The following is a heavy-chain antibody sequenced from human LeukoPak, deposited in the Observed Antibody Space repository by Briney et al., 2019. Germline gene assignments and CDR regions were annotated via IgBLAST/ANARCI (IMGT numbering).Heavy chain of an antibody. D-gene: IGHD3-10*01. CDR1: GDSVSSLHSY. CDR3: ARDSGYYYGSGSWLYYYYGMDV. J-gene: IGHJ6*02. V-gene: IGHV4-61*01. Sequence: PSETLSLSCSVSGDSVSSLHSYWTWIRQPPGKGLEWIGYIYYSGSTNYNPSLKSRVTISVDTSKNQFSLKLSSVTAADTAVYYCARDSGYYYGSGSWLYYYYGMDVWGQGTTVTVSS. CDR2: IYYSGST.